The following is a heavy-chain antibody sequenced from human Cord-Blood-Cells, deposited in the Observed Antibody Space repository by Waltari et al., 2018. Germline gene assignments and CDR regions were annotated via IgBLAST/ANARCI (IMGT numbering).Heavy chain of an antibody. V-gene: IGHV1-2*04. CDR2: INPNSGGT. Sequence: QVQLVQSGAEVKKPGAPVQVSCKASGYTFTGYYMHWLRQAPGQGLEWMGWINPNSGGTNYAQKFQGWVTMTRDTSISTAYMELSRLRSDDTAVYYCARDMGELSLFDYWGQGTLVTVSS. D-gene: IGHD3-16*02. CDR1: GYTFTGYY. J-gene: IGHJ4*02. CDR3: ARDMGELSLFDY.